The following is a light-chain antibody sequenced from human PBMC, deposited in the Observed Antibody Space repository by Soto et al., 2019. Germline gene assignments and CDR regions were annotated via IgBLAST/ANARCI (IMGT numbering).Light chain of an antibody. V-gene: IGKV1-27*01. CDR2: AAS. CDR1: QGISNY. Sequence: DIQMTQSPSSLSASVGDRVTITCRASQGISNYLAWYQQRPGKVPKLLIFAASTLQSGVPSRFSGSGSGTDFTLTISSLQPEDVATYYCPKYNSAPHTFGPGTKVDIK. J-gene: IGKJ3*01. CDR3: PKYNSAPHT.